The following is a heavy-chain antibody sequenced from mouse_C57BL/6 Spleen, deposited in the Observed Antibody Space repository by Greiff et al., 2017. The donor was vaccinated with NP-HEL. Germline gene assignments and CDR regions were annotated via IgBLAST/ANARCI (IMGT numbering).Heavy chain of an antibody. CDR1: GYSFTDYN. CDR2: INPNYGTT. CDR3: ARSDYYGSDWYFDV. J-gene: IGHJ1*03. D-gene: IGHD1-1*01. Sequence: EVKLKQSGPELVKPGASVKISCKASGYSFTDYNMNWVKQSNGKSLEWIGVINPNYGTTSYNQKFKGKATLTVDQSSSTAYMQLNSLTSEDSAVYYCARSDYYGSDWYFDVWGTGTTVTVSS. V-gene: IGHV1-39*01.